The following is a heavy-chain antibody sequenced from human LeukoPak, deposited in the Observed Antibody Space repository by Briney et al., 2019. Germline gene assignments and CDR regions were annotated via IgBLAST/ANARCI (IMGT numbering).Heavy chain of an antibody. J-gene: IGHJ5*02. Sequence: SQTLSLTCAISGDTVSSNSATWNWIRQSPSRGLEWLGRTYHRSKWYTDYAVSVKGRITINPDTSKNQFSLHLNSVTPEDTAVYFCARDQGFGELWFDPWGQGNLVTVSS. D-gene: IGHD3-10*01. CDR3: ARDQGFGELWFDP. V-gene: IGHV6-1*01. CDR1: GDTVSSNSAT. CDR2: TYHRSKWYT.